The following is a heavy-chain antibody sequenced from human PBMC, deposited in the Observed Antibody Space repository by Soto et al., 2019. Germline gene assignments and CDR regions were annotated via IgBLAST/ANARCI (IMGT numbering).Heavy chain of an antibody. CDR3: ARNPYPQYGDYFGAPPGGEYYFDY. CDR2: IYYSGST. J-gene: IGHJ4*02. D-gene: IGHD4-17*01. V-gene: IGHV4-39*01. CDR1: GGSISSSSYY. Sequence: SETLSLTCTVSGGSISSSSYYWGWIRQPPGKGLEWIGSIYYSGSTYYNPSLKSRVTISVVTSKNPFSLELSSVTAADTAVYYCARNPYPQYGDYFGAPPGGEYYFDYWGQGTLVTVSS.